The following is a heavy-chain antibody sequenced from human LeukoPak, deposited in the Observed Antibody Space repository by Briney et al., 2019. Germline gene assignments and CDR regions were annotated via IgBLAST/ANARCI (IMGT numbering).Heavy chain of an antibody. CDR2: ISSSSSYI. CDR1: GFTFSSYS. J-gene: IGHJ6*02. CDR3: ARVNIVVVPAAISSSWGHYYGMDV. D-gene: IGHD2-2*01. V-gene: IGHV3-21*01. Sequence: GGSLRLSCAASGFTFSSYSMNWVRQAPGRGLEWVSSISSSSSYIYYADSVKGRFTISRDNAKNSLYLQMNSLRAEDTAVYYCARVNIVVVPAAISSSWGHYYGMDVWGQGTTVTVSS.